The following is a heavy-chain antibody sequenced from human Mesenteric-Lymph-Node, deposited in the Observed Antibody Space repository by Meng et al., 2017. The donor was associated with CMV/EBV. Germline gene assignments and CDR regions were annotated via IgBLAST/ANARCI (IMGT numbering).Heavy chain of an antibody. D-gene: IGHD6-19*01. CDR3: ARDPRGGGGWQYYFDY. CDR2: TIPIFDIT. Sequence: GTFSNYAISWVRQAPGQGLEWMGRTIPIFDITNYAQKFQGRLTITADKSTSTAYMELSSLRSEDTAVYYCARDPRGGGGWQYYFDYWGQGTLVTVSS. V-gene: IGHV1-69*04. CDR1: GTFSNYA. J-gene: IGHJ4*02.